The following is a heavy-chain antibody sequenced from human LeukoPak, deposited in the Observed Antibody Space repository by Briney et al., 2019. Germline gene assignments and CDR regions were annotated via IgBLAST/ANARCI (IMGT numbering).Heavy chain of an antibody. V-gene: IGHV1-2*06. D-gene: IGHD6-13*01. CDR1: GYTFTGYY. CDR3: ARQGGSSWYYFDY. J-gene: IGHJ4*02. CDR2: INPNSGGT. Sequence: PSVQVSCQPSGYTFTGYYMHWVRQAPGQGLESMGRINPNSGGTNFAQKFQGRVAMTRDTSISTAYMELSRLRSADTAVYYCARQGGSSWYYFDYWGQGTLVTVSS.